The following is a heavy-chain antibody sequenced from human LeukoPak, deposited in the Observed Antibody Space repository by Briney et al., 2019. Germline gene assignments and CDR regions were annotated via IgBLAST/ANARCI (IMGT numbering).Heavy chain of an antibody. D-gene: IGHD3-16*01. Sequence: GGSLRLSCTVSGFTVSSDSMSWVRQAPGKGLEWVSFIYSGGSTHYSDSVKGRFTISRDNSKNSLYLQMNSLRAEDTAVYYCARDYDYVWGTDYWGQGTLVTVSS. J-gene: IGHJ4*02. V-gene: IGHV3-53*01. CDR3: ARDYDYVWGTDY. CDR1: GFTVSSDS. CDR2: IYSGGST.